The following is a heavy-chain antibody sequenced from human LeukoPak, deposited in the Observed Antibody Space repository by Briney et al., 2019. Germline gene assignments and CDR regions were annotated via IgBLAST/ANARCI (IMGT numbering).Heavy chain of an antibody. V-gene: IGHV1-2*02. CDR2: INPNSGGT. D-gene: IGHD5-18*01. CDR1: GYTFTGYY. J-gene: IGHJ4*02. CDR3: ARGLGYSYAQRSSFDS. Sequence: ASVKVSCKASGYTFTGYYMHWVRQAPEQGLEWMGWINPNSGGTNYAQKFQGRVTMTRDTSISTAYMELSRLRSDDTAVYYCARGLGYSYAQRSSFDSWAREPWSPSPQ.